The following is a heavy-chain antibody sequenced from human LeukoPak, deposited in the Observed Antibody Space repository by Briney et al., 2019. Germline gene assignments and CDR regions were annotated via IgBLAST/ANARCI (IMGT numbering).Heavy chain of an antibody. J-gene: IGHJ5*02. CDR3: AKDPRFGEFQP. Sequence: GGSLRLSCAASGFTFSSYWMHWVRQAPGKGLVWVSRINSDGSSTSYADSVKGRFTISRDNAKNTLYLQMNSLRAEDTAVYYCAKDPRFGEFQPWGQGTLVTVSS. V-gene: IGHV3-74*01. CDR2: INSDGSST. CDR1: GFTFSSYW. D-gene: IGHD3-10*01.